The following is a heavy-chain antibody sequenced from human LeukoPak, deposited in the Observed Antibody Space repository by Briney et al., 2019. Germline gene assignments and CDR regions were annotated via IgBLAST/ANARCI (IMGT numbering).Heavy chain of an antibody. J-gene: IGHJ4*02. V-gene: IGHV3-33*01. D-gene: IGHD1-26*01. Sequence: PGRSLRLSCAASGFTFRSYGMHWVRRAPGKALEWVAVIWYEGSNKYYADSVKGRFTISRDNSKNTLYLQINSLRVEDTAVYYCAREHDTGGTLGYWGQGTLVTGSS. CDR1: GFTFRSYG. CDR3: AREHDTGGTLGY. CDR2: IWYEGSNK.